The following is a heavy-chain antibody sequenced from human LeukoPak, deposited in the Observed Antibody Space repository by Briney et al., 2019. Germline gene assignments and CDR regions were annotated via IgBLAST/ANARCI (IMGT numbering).Heavy chain of an antibody. J-gene: IGHJ4*02. CDR1: GYSFTSYW. CDR2: IYPGDSDT. V-gene: IGHV5-51*01. CDR3: ARHPSRSSSDY. Sequence: GESLKISCKGSGYSFTSYWIGWVRQMTGKGLEWMGIIYPGDSDTRYSPSYQGQVTISADKSISTAYLQWSSLKASDTAMYYCARHPSRSSSDYWGQGTLVTVSS. D-gene: IGHD6-6*01.